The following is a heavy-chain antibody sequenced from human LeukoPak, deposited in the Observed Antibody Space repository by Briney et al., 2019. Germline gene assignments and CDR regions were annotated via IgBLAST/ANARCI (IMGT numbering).Heavy chain of an antibody. J-gene: IGHJ6*03. CDR3: AKAPMNYYYYYMDV. CDR2: TQHDGDDK. V-gene: IGHV3-30*02. D-gene: IGHD3-22*01. CDR1: GFILSSYA. Sequence: PGGSLRLSCAASGFILSSYAMHWVRQAPGKGLEWVAFTQHDGDDKYYADSVKGRFTISRDNSKNTLYLQMNSLRAEDTAVYYCAKAPMNYYYYYMDVWGKGTTVTFSS.